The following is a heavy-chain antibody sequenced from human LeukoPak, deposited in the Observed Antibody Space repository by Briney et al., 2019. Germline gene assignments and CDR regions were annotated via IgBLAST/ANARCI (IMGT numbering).Heavy chain of an antibody. Sequence: SETLSLTCTVSGGSISSYYWSWIRQPAGKGLEWIGRIYTSGSINYNPSLKSRVTMSVDTSKNQFSLKLSSVTAADTAVYYCARGRFLEWSLDAFDIWGQGTMVTVSS. CDR1: GGSISSYY. D-gene: IGHD3-3*01. J-gene: IGHJ3*02. CDR3: ARGRFLEWSLDAFDI. V-gene: IGHV4-4*07. CDR2: IYTSGSI.